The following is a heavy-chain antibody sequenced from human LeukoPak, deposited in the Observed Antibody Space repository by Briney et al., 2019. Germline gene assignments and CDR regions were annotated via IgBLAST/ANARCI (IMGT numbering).Heavy chain of an antibody. CDR3: ARVSLRNWFDP. Sequence: GLEWIGYIYYSGSTYYNPSLKSRVTISVDTSKNQFSLKLSSVTAADTAVYYCARVSLRNWFDPWGQGTLVTVSS. CDR2: IYYSGST. V-gene: IGHV4-31*02. J-gene: IGHJ5*02. D-gene: IGHD5/OR15-5a*01.